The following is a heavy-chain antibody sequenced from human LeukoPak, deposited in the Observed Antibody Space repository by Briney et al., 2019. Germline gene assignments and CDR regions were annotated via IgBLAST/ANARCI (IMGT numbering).Heavy chain of an antibody. J-gene: IGHJ4*02. CDR2: IYSGGIT. CDR3: ARSTITLGGGVDY. D-gene: IGHD3-16*01. Sequence: QPGGSLRLSCAASGFAVSDYFMTWVRQAPGKGLECVSVIYSGGITSYADSVKGRFTISRDNSQNTLYLQMNSLRPEDTAVYFCARSTITLGGGVDYWGQGTLVIVSS. CDR1: GFAVSDYF. V-gene: IGHV3-66*02.